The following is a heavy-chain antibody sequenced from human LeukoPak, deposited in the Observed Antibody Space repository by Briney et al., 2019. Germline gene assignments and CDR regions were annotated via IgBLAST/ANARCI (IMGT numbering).Heavy chain of an antibody. D-gene: IGHD3-10*01. CDR3: ARFATYGSGTYAFDY. J-gene: IGHJ4*02. CDR2: ISTSSSYI. CDR1: GFTFSSYS. Sequence: PGGSLRLSCAASGFTFSSYSMNWVRQAPGKGLVWVSSISTSSSYIYYADSVKGRFTISRDNAKNSLYLQMNSLRAEDTAVYYCARFATYGSGTYAFDYWGQGTLVTVSS. V-gene: IGHV3-21*01.